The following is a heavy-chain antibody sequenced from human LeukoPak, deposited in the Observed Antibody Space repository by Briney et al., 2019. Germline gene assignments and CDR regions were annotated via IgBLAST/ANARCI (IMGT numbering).Heavy chain of an antibody. CDR1: GFTFSSYG. CDR3: ARHYDFSSGSFGY. D-gene: IGHD3-3*01. Sequence: GGSLRLSCAASGFTFSSYGMHWVRQAPGKGLEWVAVISYDGSNKYYADPVKGRFTISRDNSKSTLYLQMNSLRAEDTAVYYCARHYDFSSGSFGYWGQGTLVTVSS. J-gene: IGHJ4*02. CDR2: ISYDGSNK. V-gene: IGHV3-30*03.